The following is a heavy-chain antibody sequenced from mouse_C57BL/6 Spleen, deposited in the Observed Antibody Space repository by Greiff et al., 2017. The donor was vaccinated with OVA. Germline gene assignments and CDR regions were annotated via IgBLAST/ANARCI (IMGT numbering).Heavy chain of an antibody. V-gene: IGHV10-1*01. D-gene: IGHD1-1*01. J-gene: IGHJ3*01. CDR1: GFSFNTYA. Sequence: EVNVVESGGGLVQPKGSLKLSCAASGFSFNTYAMNWVRQAPGKGLEWVARIRSKSNNYATYYADSVKDRFTISRDDSESMLYLQMNNLKTEDTAMYYCVPITTVPFAYWGQGTLVTVSA. CDR3: VPITTVPFAY. CDR2: IRSKSNNYAT.